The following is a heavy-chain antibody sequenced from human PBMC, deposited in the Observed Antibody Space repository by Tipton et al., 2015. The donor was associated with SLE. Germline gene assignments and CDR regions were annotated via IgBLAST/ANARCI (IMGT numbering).Heavy chain of an antibody. Sequence: SLRLSCTVSGGSISSYYWSWIRQAPGKGLEWVGRIKSKTDGGTTDYAAPVKGRFTISRDDSKNTLYLQMNSLKTEDTAVYYCTTGLITMVRGADYWGQGTLVTVSS. D-gene: IGHD3-10*01. CDR1: GGSISSYY. CDR3: TTGLITMVRGADY. V-gene: IGHV3-15*01. CDR2: IKSKTDGGTT. J-gene: IGHJ4*02.